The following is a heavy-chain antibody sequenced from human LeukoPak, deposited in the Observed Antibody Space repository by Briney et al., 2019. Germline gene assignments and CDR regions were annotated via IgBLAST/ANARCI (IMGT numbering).Heavy chain of an antibody. V-gene: IGHV1-46*01. CDR3: AREESGGYFDY. Sequence: ASVKVSCKASGYTFSNYYMHRVRHAPGQGLEWMGLINPTGTGTNYAQKFRGRVTLTRDTSTTTVYMELSSLRSEDSAVYYCAREESGGYFDYWGQGTLVTVSS. CDR1: GYTFSNYY. D-gene: IGHD2-8*02. J-gene: IGHJ4*02. CDR2: INPTGTGT.